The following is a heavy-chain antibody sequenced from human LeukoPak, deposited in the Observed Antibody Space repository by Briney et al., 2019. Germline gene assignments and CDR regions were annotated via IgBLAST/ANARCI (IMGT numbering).Heavy chain of an antibody. V-gene: IGHV4-59*12. CDR1: GGSISSYY. CDR3: ARESSSWYSGGWFDP. J-gene: IGHJ5*02. D-gene: IGHD6-13*01. Sequence: SETLSLTCTVSGGSISSYYWSWIRQPPGKGLEWIGYIYYSGSTNYNPSLKSRVTISVDTSKNQFSLKLSSVTAADTAVYYCARESSSWYSGGWFDPWGQGTLVTVSS. CDR2: IYYSGST.